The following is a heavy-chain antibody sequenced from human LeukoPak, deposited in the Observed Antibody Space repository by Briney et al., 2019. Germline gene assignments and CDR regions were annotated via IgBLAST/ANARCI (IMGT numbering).Heavy chain of an antibody. CDR3: AKDPNYYDSSGYRYYYYYMDV. Sequence: PGGSLRLSCTASGFTFSSYAMSWVRQAPGKGLEWVSAISGSGGSTYYADSVKGRFTISRDNSKNTLYLQMNSLRAEDTAVYYCAKDPNYYDSSGYRYYYYYMDVWGKGTTVTVSS. CDR2: ISGSGGST. CDR1: GFTFSSYA. D-gene: IGHD3-22*01. V-gene: IGHV3-23*01. J-gene: IGHJ6*03.